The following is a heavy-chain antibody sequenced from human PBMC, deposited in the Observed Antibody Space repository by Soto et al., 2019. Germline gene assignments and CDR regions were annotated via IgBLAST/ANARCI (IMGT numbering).Heavy chain of an antibody. CDR2: IYNGGGT. Sequence: EVQLVETGGGLIQPGGSLRLSCAASGFTVSGNYMSWVRQAPGKGLEWVSVIYNGGGTYYADSVRGRFTISRGTSKNTLYLQMNIRRAEDTGVDYCASTRGSSYDYWGQGTLVTVSS. J-gene: IGHJ4*02. CDR1: GFTVSGNY. D-gene: IGHD6-6*01. CDR3: ASTRGSSYDY. V-gene: IGHV3-53*02.